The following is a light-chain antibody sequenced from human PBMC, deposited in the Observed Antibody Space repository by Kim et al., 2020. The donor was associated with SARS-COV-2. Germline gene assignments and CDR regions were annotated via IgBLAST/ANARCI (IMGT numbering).Light chain of an antibody. CDR1: QSLSSSY. CDR2: GAS. Sequence: EIVLTQSPGTLSLSPGERVTLSCRASQSLSSSYLAWYQHKTGQAPRLLIYGASSRATGIPDRFSGSGSGTDFTLTISRLEPEDFAVYYCQQFDTSALTFGGGTKVDIK. CDR3: QQFDTSALT. J-gene: IGKJ4*01. V-gene: IGKV3-20*01.